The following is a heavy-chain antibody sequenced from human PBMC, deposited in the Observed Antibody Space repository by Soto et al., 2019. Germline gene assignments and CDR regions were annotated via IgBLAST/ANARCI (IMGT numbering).Heavy chain of an antibody. CDR1: GASISGYY. J-gene: IGHJ5*02. D-gene: IGHD3-16*01. Sequence: PSETLSLTCTVSGASISGYYWSWIRKSAGKGLEWIGRIYATGTTDYNPSLKSRVMMSVDTSKKQFSLKLRSVTAADTAVYYCVRARKKNLRDWFDTWGQGISVTVSS. CDR3: VRARKKNLRDWFDT. V-gene: IGHV4-4*07. CDR2: IYATGTT.